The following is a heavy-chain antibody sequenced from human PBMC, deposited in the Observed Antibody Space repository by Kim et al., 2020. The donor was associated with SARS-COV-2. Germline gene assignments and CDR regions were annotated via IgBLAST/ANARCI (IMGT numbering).Heavy chain of an antibody. V-gene: IGHV1-46*01. CDR2: INPSGGST. CDR1: GYTFTSYS. Sequence: ASVKVSCKASGYTFTSYSMHWVRQAPGQGLEWMGLINPSGGSTSYAQKFDGRGTMTRATCTSTVYIELSSPRSDDTAVYYCASEHYSRRCFERTNWGQGT. CDR3: ASEHYSRRCFERTN. D-gene: IGHD6-13*01. J-gene: IGHJ1*01.